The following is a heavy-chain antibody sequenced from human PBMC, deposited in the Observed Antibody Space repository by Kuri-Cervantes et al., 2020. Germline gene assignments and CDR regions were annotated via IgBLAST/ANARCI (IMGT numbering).Heavy chain of an antibody. CDR1: GFTFGNYA. V-gene: IGHV3-49*04. Sequence: GESLKISCAASGFTFGNYAMSWVRQAPGKGLEWVGFIRSKAYGGTTEYAASVKGRFTISRDDSKSIAYLQMNSLKTEDTAVYYCTRHEGNASPLFDYWGQGTLVTVSS. D-gene: IGHD1-1*01. J-gene: IGHJ4*02. CDR3: TRHEGNASPLFDY. CDR2: IRSKAYGGTT.